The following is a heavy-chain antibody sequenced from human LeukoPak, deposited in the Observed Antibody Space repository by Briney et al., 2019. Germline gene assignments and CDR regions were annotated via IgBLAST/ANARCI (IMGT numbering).Heavy chain of an antibody. D-gene: IGHD6-19*01. J-gene: IGHJ5*02. CDR2: IYHSGTT. CDR3: ARGQARLAWFDP. Sequence: SETLSLTCTVSGGSISDYYWSWIRQPAGKGLEWIGTIYHSGTTYYNPSLKSRVTMSVDTSKNQFSLRLRSVTAADTAVYYCARGQARLAWFDPWGQGTLVTVSP. CDR1: GGSISDYY. V-gene: IGHV4-4*07.